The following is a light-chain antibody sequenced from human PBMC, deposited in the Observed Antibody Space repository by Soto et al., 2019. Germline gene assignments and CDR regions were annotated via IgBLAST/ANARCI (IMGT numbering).Light chain of an antibody. Sequence: EIVLTQSPGTLSLSPGEGATLSCRASQSIVANYLAWYQQKPGQSPRLLIYGVSSRATGIPDRFSGSGSRTDFTLTINRLESEDSAVYYCQQYGSSPGTFGQGTKVEIK. CDR1: QSIVANY. CDR2: GVS. CDR3: QQYGSSPGT. J-gene: IGKJ1*01. V-gene: IGKV3-20*01.